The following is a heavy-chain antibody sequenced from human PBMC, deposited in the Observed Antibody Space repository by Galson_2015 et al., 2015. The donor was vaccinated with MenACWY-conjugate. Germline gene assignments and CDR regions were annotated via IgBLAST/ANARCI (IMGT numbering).Heavy chain of an antibody. CDR3: ARSAAREEGFDY. D-gene: IGHD1-26*01. Sequence: AISGDSVSSNSVAWNWIRQSPSRGLEWLGRTYYRSEWYNDYAVSVKSRKSINPDTSKNQFSLHLNSVTPEDTAVYYCARSAAREEGFDYWGQGTLVTVSS. J-gene: IGHJ4*02. CDR1: GDSVSSNSVA. CDR2: TYYRSEWYN. V-gene: IGHV6-1*01.